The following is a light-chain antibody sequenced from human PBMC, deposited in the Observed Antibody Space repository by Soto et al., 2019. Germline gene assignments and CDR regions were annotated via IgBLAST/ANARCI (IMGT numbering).Light chain of an antibody. V-gene: IGLV1-40*01. J-gene: IGLJ1*01. Sequence: QSVLTLPPSLSGAPGQRVTISCSGTSSSIGAGYEVHWYHQLPGTAPKLVVSGNGNRPSGVPDRLSASKSGTSASLAITGLQDEDEGHYYCPFYDKRMTAYVIGNGTQVTVL. CDR1: SSSIGAGYE. CDR3: PFYDKRMTAYV. CDR2: GNG.